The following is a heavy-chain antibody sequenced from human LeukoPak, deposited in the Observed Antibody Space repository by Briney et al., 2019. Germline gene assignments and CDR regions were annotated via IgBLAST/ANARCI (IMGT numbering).Heavy chain of an antibody. CDR2: IKQDGSKK. D-gene: IGHD2-21*01. V-gene: IGHV3-7*01. CDR1: GFTFSSYG. Sequence: GGSLRLSCAASGFTFSSYGMHWVRQAPGKGLEWVANIKQDGSKKSYVDSVKGRFTISRDNSKNTVFLQMNSLRVEDTAVYYCARELSQIVWGGLDYGGQGTLVSVSS. CDR3: ARELSQIVWGGLDY. J-gene: IGHJ4*02.